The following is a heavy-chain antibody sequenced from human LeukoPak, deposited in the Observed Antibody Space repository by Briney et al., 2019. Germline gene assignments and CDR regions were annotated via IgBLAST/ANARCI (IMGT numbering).Heavy chain of an antibody. CDR2: ISSDGGNR. V-gene: IGHV3-30-3*01. Sequence: PGRSLRLSCAASGFTFSSYAMRWVRRAPGKALEWVATISSDGGNRYYSDSVKGRFTISRDNSKNTLYLQMNSLRPEDTAVFHCARGRAVTGSTVIDYWGQGTLVTVSS. CDR3: ARGRAVTGSTVIDY. D-gene: IGHD6-19*01. CDR1: GFTFSSYA. J-gene: IGHJ4*02.